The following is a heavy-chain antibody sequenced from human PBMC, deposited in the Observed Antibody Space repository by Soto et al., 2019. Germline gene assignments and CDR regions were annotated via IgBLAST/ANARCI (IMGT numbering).Heavy chain of an antibody. Sequence: ASVKVSCKASGYTFTCYYMHWVRQAPGQGLEWMGWINPNSGGTDYAQKFQGWVTMTRDTSISTAYMELSRLRSDDTAVYYCARWYCSSTSCSALDYWGQGTLVTVSS. CDR2: INPNSGGT. J-gene: IGHJ4*02. V-gene: IGHV1-2*04. D-gene: IGHD2-2*01. CDR1: GYTFTCYY. CDR3: ARWYCSSTSCSALDY.